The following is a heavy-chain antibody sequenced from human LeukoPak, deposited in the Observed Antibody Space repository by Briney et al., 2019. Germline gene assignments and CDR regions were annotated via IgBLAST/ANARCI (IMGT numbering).Heavy chain of an antibody. J-gene: IGHJ5*02. CDR3: ARGTSMTTVTERFDP. Sequence: GASVKVSCKASGYTFTSYGISWVRQAPGQGLEWMGWISGYRGTTNYAQQFQGRVTMTIDTSTSTVYMELRSPRSDDTAVYYCARGTSMTTVTERFDPWGQGTPVTVSS. CDR2: ISGYRGTT. CDR1: GYTFTSYG. V-gene: IGHV1-18*01. D-gene: IGHD4-17*01.